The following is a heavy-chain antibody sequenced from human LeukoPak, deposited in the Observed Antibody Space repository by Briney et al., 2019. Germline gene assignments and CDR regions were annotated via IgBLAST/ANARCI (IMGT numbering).Heavy chain of an antibody. CDR2: INPNSGGT. D-gene: IGHD5-12*01. Sequence: ASVKVSCKASGYTFTGYYIHWVRQAPGQGLEWMGWINPNSGGTNYAQKLQGRVTMTRDTSISTAYMELSRLRSDETAVYYCARAGDIVATVGYYGMDVWGQGTTVTVSS. J-gene: IGHJ6*02. CDR1: GYTFTGYY. V-gene: IGHV1-2*02. CDR3: ARAGDIVATVGYYGMDV.